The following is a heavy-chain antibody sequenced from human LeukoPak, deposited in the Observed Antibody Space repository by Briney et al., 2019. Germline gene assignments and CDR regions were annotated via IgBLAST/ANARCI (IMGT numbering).Heavy chain of an antibody. D-gene: IGHD6-13*01. CDR1: GFTFDGYG. J-gene: IGHJ6*02. Sequence: PGGSLRLSFAASGFTFDGYGMSWVRQAPGKGLEWVAGINPNGGSTGYADSVKGRFTISRDNAKNSLYLQMNSLRAEDTAVYYCARDIRRYSSSRPVGYYGMDVWGQGTTVTVSS. CDR2: INPNGGST. V-gene: IGHV3-20*03. CDR3: ARDIRRYSSSRPVGYYGMDV.